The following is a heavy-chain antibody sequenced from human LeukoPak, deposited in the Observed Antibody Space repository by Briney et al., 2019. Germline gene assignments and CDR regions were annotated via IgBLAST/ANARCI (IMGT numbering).Heavy chain of an antibody. D-gene: IGHD6-6*01. CDR2: IYTSGST. Sequence: SQTLSLTCTVSGGSISSGSYYWSWIRQPAGKGLEWIGRIYTSGSTNYNPSLKSRVTISVDTSKNQFSLKLSSVTAADTAVYYCARLRIAATYYYFDYWGQGTLVTVSS. J-gene: IGHJ4*02. CDR1: GGSISSGSYY. V-gene: IGHV4-61*02. CDR3: ARLRIAATYYYFDY.